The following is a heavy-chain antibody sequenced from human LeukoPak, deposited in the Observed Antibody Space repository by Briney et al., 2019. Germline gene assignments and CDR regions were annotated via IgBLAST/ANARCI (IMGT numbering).Heavy chain of an antibody. V-gene: IGHV4-34*01. J-gene: IGHJ3*02. CDR2: INHSGST. D-gene: IGHD3-22*01. CDR1: GGSFSGYY. CDR3: ARRYYYDSSGYRDAFDI. Sequence: SETLSLTCAVYGGSFSGYYWSWIRQPPGKGLEWLGEINHSGSTNYNPSLKSRVTISVDTSKNQFSLKLSSVTAADTAVYYCARRYYYDSSGYRDAFDIWGQGTMVTVSS.